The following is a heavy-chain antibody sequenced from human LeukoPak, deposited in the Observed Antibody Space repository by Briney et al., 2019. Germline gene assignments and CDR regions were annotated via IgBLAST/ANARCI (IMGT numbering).Heavy chain of an antibody. V-gene: IGHV4-59*01. CDR2: MYYSGST. CDR3: ARIITGRLDY. CDR1: GGSISSDS. Sequence: SETLSLTCTVSGGSISSDSWSWIRQAPGKGLEWIGDMYYSGSTNYDPSLKSRVSISVDPSKNHFSLKLSSVTAADTAVHYCARIITGRLDYWGQGTLVTVSS. J-gene: IGHJ4*02. D-gene: IGHD6-6*01.